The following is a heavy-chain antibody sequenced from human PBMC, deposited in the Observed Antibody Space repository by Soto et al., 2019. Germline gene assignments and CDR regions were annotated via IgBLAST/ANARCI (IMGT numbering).Heavy chain of an antibody. D-gene: IGHD5-18*01. CDR1: GYTFTSYG. V-gene: IGHV1-18*04. CDR3: ARDWNDVDTAMVKDY. J-gene: IGHJ4*02. Sequence: AASVKVSCKASGYTFTSYGISWVRQAPGQGLEWMGWISAYNGNTNYAQKLQGRVTMTTDTSTSTAYMELRSLRSDDTAVYYCARDWNDVDTAMVKDYWGQGTLVTVSS. CDR2: ISAYNGNT.